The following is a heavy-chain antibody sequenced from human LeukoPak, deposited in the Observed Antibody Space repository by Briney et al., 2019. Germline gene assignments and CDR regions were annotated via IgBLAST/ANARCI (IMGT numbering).Heavy chain of an antibody. CDR3: ARSVAPDTAMDGLYYYDSSGYYYGEAIDY. J-gene: IGHJ4*02. CDR2: IYYSGST. D-gene: IGHD3-22*01. Sequence: MASETLSLTCTVSGVSISSSSYYWGWIRQPPGKGLEWIGSIYYSGSTYYNPSLKSRVTISVDTSKNQFSLKLSSVTAADTAVYYCARSVAPDTAMDGLYYYDSSGYYYGEAIDYWGQGTLVTVSS. V-gene: IGHV4-39*01. CDR1: GVSISSSSYY.